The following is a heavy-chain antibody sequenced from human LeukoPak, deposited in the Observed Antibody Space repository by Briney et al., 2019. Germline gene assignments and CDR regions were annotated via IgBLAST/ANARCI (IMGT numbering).Heavy chain of an antibody. V-gene: IGHV3-43*02. CDR2: INNDGHKT. Sequence: GGSLRLSCAASGFTFSSYGMHWVRQAPGKGLEWVSLSLINNDGHKTYYADSVKGRFTISRDNSRNSLYLQMNSLTIEDTALYFCTKGLRSGTYYNIFDYWSQGTLVTVSS. CDR1: GFTFSSYG. CDR3: TKGLRSGTYYNIFDY. J-gene: IGHJ4*02. D-gene: IGHD3-10*01.